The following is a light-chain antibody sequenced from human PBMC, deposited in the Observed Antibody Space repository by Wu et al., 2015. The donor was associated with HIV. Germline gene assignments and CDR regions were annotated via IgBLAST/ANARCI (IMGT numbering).Light chain of an antibody. CDR2: GAS. Sequence: DIVVTQSPATLSASPGGRATLSCRASQNVGSSLAWYQQKFGQGPRLLIYGASTRATGIPDRFRGSGSGTDFTLTISNVQSEDVAVYYCQQYSNWPPETFGQGTKVEIK. V-gene: IGKV3-15*01. CDR3: QQYSNWPPET. CDR1: QNVGSS. J-gene: IGKJ1*01.